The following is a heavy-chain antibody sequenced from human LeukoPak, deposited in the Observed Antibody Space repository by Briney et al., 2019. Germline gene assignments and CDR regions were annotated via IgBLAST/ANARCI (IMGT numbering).Heavy chain of an antibody. CDR3: ARDRYCSSTSCYSGQYSSSWGIWFDP. J-gene: IGHJ5*02. CDR1: GGSISSYY. V-gene: IGHV4-59*01. D-gene: IGHD2-2*01. CDR2: IYYSGST. Sequence: SETLSLTCTVSGGSISSYYWSWIRQPPGKGLKWIGYIYYSGSTNYNPSLKSRVTISVDTSKNQFSLKLSSVTAADTAVYYCARDRYCSSTSCYSGQYSSSWGIWFDPWGQGTLVTVSS.